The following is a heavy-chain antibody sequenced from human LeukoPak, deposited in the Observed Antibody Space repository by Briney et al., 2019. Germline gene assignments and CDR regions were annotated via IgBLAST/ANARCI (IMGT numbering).Heavy chain of an antibody. D-gene: IGHD1-20*01. CDR2: IYYSGST. J-gene: IGHJ4*02. CDR1: GGSISSSSYY. V-gene: IGHV4-39*01. Sequence: PSETLSLTCTVSGGSISSSSYYWGWIRQPPGKGLEWIGSIYYSGSTYYNPSLKSRVTISVDTSKNQFSLKLSSVTAADTAVYYCARTLTGSAYYFDYWGQGTLVTVSP. CDR3: ARTLTGSAYYFDY.